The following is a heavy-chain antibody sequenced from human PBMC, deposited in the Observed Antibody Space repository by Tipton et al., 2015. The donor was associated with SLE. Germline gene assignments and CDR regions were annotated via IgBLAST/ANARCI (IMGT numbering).Heavy chain of an antibody. CDR3: AREISPLTIFWGPDY. V-gene: IGHV3-21*01. J-gene: IGHJ4*02. D-gene: IGHD3-9*01. CDR2: ISSSGVYI. Sequence: SLRLSCAASGFTLSSYSMNWVRQAPGKGLEWVSSISSSGVYIYYADSVKGRFTISRDSAKNSLYLQMNSLRAEDTAVYYCAREISPLTIFWGPDYWGQGTLVTVSS. CDR1: GFTLSSYS.